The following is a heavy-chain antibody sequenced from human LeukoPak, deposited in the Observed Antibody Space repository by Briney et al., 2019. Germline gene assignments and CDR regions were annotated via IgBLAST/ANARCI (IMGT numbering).Heavy chain of an antibody. Sequence: ASVKVSCKASGYTFTGYYMHWVRQAPGQGLEWMGWINPTSGGTNFAQKFQGRVTMTRDTSISTAYMELSRLRSGDTALYYCARAGVWDYSDTSGYHNGAFDIWGQGTMVTVSS. D-gene: IGHD3-22*01. CDR1: GYTFTGYY. J-gene: IGHJ3*02. CDR3: ARAGVWDYSDTSGYHNGAFDI. CDR2: INPTSGGT. V-gene: IGHV1-2*02.